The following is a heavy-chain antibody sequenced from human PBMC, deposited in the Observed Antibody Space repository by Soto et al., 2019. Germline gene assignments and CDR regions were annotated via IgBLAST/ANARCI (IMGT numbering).Heavy chain of an antibody. J-gene: IGHJ4*02. CDR3: TTDLYSSSAWANDY. CDR1: GFTFNDAW. CDR2: IKHKADGETT. V-gene: IGHV3-15*07. Sequence: EVQLVESGGGFVKPGGSLRLSCTASGFTFNDAWMNWVRQGPGKGLEWVARIKHKADGETTDYAAPVKGRFTISRDDSKNTVPLQMDSLRTEDTAVYYCTTDLYSSSAWANDYWGQGTLVTVSS. D-gene: IGHD6-19*01.